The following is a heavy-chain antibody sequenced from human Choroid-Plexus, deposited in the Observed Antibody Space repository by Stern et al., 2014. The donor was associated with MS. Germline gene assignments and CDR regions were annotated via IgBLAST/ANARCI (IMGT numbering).Heavy chain of an antibody. CDR3: ARDQRGITIFGVVTDYYYLGMDV. J-gene: IGHJ6*02. CDR2: INPNTGGT. D-gene: IGHD3-3*01. Sequence: QDQLVQSGAEVKKLGASVKVSCKTSGYIFTGYYIHWVRQAPGQGLEWMAWINPNTGGTKYAQKFQGRVTMSRDTPISTAYVELSSLTSDDTAVYYCARDQRGITIFGVVTDYYYLGMDVWGQGTTVTVSS. V-gene: IGHV1-2*02. CDR1: GYIFTGYY.